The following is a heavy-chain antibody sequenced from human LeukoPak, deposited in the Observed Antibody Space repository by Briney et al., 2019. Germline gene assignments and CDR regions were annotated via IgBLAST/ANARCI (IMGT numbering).Heavy chain of an antibody. V-gene: IGHV4-61*09. Sequence: ASETLSLTCIVAGGSITSGSYYWSWIRQPAEKGLEWIGHIYSDGSTNYNSSLKSRVTMSLDTSNHQFSLNISSVTAADTPVCSCARGPTYYEILSANNWFDPWGQGTLVAVSS. CDR2: IYSDGST. D-gene: IGHD3-9*01. CDR3: ARGPTYYEILSANNWFDP. J-gene: IGHJ5*02. CDR1: GGSITSGSYY.